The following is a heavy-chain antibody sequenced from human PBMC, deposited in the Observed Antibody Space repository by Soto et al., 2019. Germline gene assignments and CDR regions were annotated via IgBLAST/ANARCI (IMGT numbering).Heavy chain of an antibody. CDR2: IYYSGST. CDR1: GGSISSGGYY. Sequence: SETLSLTCTVSGGSISSGGYYWSWIRQHPGKGLEWIGYIYYSGSTYYNPSLKSRVTISVDTSKNTLYLEMNSLRIDDTAVYYCAREGVEAVGYGMDVWGQGTTVTVSS. J-gene: IGHJ6*02. CDR3: AREGVEAVGYGMDV. D-gene: IGHD6-13*01. V-gene: IGHV4-31*03.